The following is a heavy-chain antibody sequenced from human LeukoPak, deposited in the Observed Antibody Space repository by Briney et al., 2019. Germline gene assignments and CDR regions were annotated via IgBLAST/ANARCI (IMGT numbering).Heavy chain of an antibody. Sequence: ASVKVSCKASGYTFSGYYMHWVRQAPGQGLEWMGWINPNSGGTNYAQKLQGRVTMTTDTSTSTAYMELRSLRSDDTAVYYCARDGEMATIPDYWGQGTLVTVSS. CDR1: GYTFSGYY. J-gene: IGHJ4*02. CDR3: ARDGEMATIPDY. D-gene: IGHD5-24*01. V-gene: IGHV1-2*02. CDR2: INPNSGGT.